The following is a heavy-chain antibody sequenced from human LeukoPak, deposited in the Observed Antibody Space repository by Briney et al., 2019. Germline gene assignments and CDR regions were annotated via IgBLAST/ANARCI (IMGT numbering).Heavy chain of an antibody. CDR2: ISNDGGNK. V-gene: IGHV3-30*03. CDR1: GFTFSTHV. Sequence: GGSLRLSCAASGFTFSTHVMHWVRQAPGKGLEWVALISNDGGNKYYADSVKGRFTISRDNSKNTLYLQMISLRAEDTAVYYCARDGRLSRYYYYMDVWGKGTTVTVSS. D-gene: IGHD3-3*02. J-gene: IGHJ6*03. CDR3: ARDGRLSRYYYYMDV.